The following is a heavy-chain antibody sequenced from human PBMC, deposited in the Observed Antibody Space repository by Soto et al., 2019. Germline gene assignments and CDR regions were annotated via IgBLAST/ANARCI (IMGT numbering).Heavy chain of an antibody. J-gene: IGHJ5*02. CDR2: ISTSSNTI. CDR3: ARGNEIWFDP. V-gene: IGHV3-48*01. CDR1: GFTFSSYA. Sequence: EVQLVESGGGLVQPGGSLRLSCAASGFTFSSYAMHWVRQAPGKGLEWVSYISTSSNTIYYADSVKGRFTISGDNAKNSLYLQMNSLRAEDTAVYYCARGNEIWFDPWGQGTLVTVSS. D-gene: IGHD1-1*01.